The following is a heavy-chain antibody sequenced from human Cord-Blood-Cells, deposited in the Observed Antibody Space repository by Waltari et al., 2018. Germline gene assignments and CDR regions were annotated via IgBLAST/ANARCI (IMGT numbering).Heavy chain of an antibody. V-gene: IGHV1-69*01. J-gene: IGHJ3*02. CDR3: ARGGLERQGDAFDI. CDR2: IIPIFGTA. Sequence: QVQLVQSGAEVKKPGSSVKVSCKASGGTFSSYAIRWVRQAPGQGLEWMGGIIPIFGTANYAQKFQGRVTITADESTSTAYMELSSLRSDDTAVYYCARGGLERQGDAFDIWGQGTMVTVSS. CDR1: GGTFSSYA. D-gene: IGHD1-1*01.